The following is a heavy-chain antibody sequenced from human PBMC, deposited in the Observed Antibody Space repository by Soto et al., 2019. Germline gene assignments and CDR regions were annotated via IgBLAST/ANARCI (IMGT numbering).Heavy chain of an antibody. CDR1: GGTFSSYA. J-gene: IGHJ3*02. D-gene: IGHD3-22*01. V-gene: IGHV1-69*13. CDR3: ARRMIVVVITTGPDAFDI. Sequence: GASVKVSCKASGGTFSSYAISWVRQAPGQGLEWMGGIIPIFGTANYAQKFQGRVTITADESTSTAYMELSSLRSEDTAVYYCARRMIVVVITTGPDAFDIWGQGTMVTVSS. CDR2: IIPIFGTA.